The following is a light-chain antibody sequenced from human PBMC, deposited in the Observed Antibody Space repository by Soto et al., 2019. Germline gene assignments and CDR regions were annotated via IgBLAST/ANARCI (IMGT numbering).Light chain of an antibody. V-gene: IGLV2-14*03. CDR1: SSDVGSYNV. Sequence: QSALTQPASVSGSPGQTITIPCSGTSSDVGSYNVVSWYQQHPGKAPKLMIYDVSNRPSGVSNRFSGSKSGNTASLTISGLQAEDEADYYCSSYTSSSPYVFGTGTKVTVL. J-gene: IGLJ1*01. CDR2: DVS. CDR3: SSYTSSSPYV.